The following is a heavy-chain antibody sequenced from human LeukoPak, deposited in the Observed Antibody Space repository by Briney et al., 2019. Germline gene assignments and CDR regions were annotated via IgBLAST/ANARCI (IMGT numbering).Heavy chain of an antibody. J-gene: IGHJ5*02. V-gene: IGHV5-51*01. Sequence: GESLKISCRGSGYSFTSYWIGWVRQMPGKGLEWMGIIYPGDSDTRYSTSFQGQVTISADKSISTAYLQWSSLKASDTAMYYCAIQYRGIDFRSSWFDPWGQGTLVTVSS. D-gene: IGHD3-16*01. CDR1: GYSFTSYW. CDR2: IYPGDSDT. CDR3: AIQYRGIDFRSSWFDP.